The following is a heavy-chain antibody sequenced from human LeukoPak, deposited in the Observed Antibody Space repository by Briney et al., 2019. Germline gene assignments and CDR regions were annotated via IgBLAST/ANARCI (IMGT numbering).Heavy chain of an antibody. J-gene: IGHJ4*02. CDR2: ISSDGSIT. CDR3: ANGPLWFGELPFDY. V-gene: IGHV3-74*01. CDR1: GFTFSTYW. Sequence: GGSLRLSCAASGFTFSTYWMHWVRQAPGKGLVWVSRISSDGSITGYADSVKGRFTISRDDAKNTLYLQMNSLRAEDTAVYYCANGPLWFGELPFDYWGQGTLVTVSS. D-gene: IGHD3-10*01.